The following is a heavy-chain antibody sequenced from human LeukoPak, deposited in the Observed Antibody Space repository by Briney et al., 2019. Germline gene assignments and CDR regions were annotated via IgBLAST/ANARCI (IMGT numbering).Heavy chain of an antibody. V-gene: IGHV3-11*01. CDR1: GFTFSDYY. Sequence: GGSLRLSCAASGFTFSDYYMSWIRQAPGKGLEWVSYSSSSGSTIYYADSVKGRFTISRDNAKNSLYLQMNSLRAEDTAVYYCARDGAGYYYYYYMDVWGKGTTVTISS. J-gene: IGHJ6*03. CDR3: ARDGAGYYYYYYMDV. D-gene: IGHD6-19*01. CDR2: SSSSGSTI.